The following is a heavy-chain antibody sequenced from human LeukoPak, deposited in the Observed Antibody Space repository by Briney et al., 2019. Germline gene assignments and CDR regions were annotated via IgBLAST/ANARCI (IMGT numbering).Heavy chain of an antibody. CDR3: ARDQGSYYGSGSPYYYYYGMDV. CDR2: IYSGGST. Sequence: GGSLRLSCAVSGFTLSNYWMSWVRQAPGKGREGVSVIYSGGSTYYADSVKGRFTISRDNSKNTLYLQMNSLRAEDTAVYYCARDQGSYYGSGSPYYYYYGMDVWGQGTTVTVSS. CDR1: GFTLSNYW. D-gene: IGHD3-10*01. V-gene: IGHV3-53*01. J-gene: IGHJ6*02.